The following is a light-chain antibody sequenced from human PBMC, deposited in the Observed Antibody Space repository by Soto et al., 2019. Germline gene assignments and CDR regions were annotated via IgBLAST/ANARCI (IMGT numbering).Light chain of an antibody. J-gene: IGKJ1*01. CDR3: QRYGDSRT. CDR1: QSVSNY. CDR2: DAS. Sequence: EIVLTQSPGTLSLSPGERATPFCRASQSVSNYLAWYQQKPGQAPRLLIYDASSRVTGTPDRFSGSGSGTDFTLTISRLEPEDFAVYYCQRYGDSRTFGQGTKV. V-gene: IGKV3-20*01.